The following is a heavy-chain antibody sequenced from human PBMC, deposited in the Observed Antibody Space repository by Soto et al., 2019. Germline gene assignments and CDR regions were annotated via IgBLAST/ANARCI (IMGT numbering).Heavy chain of an antibody. CDR2: FYYSGDT. Sequence: SDTLSHTRTVSGYSISDYYWSLVRQPAGRGLGWIGRFYYSGDTKSNTSLQSRVTMSADTSKNQFSVSLTSVTAADSAIYYCARMYNSGFYRTEGDYGCYGIDVWGQGTMVTVSS. J-gene: IGHJ6*02. CDR1: GYSISDYY. CDR3: ARMYNSGFYRTEGDYGCYGIDV. D-gene: IGHD6-19*01. V-gene: IGHV4-4*07.